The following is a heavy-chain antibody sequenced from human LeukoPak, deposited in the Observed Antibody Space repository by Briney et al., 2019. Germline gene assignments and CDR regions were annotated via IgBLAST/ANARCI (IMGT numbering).Heavy chain of an antibody. D-gene: IGHD3-16*01. J-gene: IGHJ4*02. CDR3: AREGRSATDGY. Sequence: SETLSLTCTVSGGSLSSSYWSWTRQPAGKGLEWIGRISGSGSTNYNPSLMSRVTMSVDTSKNHFSLQLSSVTAADTAVYYCAREGRSATDGYWGQGTLVTVSS. V-gene: IGHV4-4*07. CDR2: ISGSGST. CDR1: GGSLSSSY.